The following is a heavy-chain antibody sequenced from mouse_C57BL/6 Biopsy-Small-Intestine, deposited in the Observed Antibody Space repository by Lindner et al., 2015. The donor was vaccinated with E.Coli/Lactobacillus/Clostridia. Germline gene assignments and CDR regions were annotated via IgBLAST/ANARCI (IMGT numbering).Heavy chain of an antibody. CDR3: ASNPSLFGDYGFFQQ. D-gene: IGHD2-13*01. CDR2: IIPILDIE. CDR1: GGTFSSDS. Sequence: SVKVSCKASGGTFSSDSISWVRQAPGQGLEWMGRIIPILDIENYAQNFQGRVTITADKSTSTAHMELTNLRSDDTAVYYCASNPSLFGDYGFFQQWGQGTLVTVS. V-gene: IGHV1-74*01. J-gene: IGHJ3*02.